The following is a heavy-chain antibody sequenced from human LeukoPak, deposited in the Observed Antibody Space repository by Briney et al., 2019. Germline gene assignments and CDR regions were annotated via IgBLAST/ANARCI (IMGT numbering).Heavy chain of an antibody. CDR1: GFTFSSYG. Sequence: GGSLRLSCAASGFTFSSYGMHWVRQAPGKGLEWVAFIRYDGSNKYYADSVKGRFTISRDNSKNTLYLQMNSLRAEDTAVYYCAKDLFPHYYDSSGYAFDIWGQGTMVTVSS. V-gene: IGHV3-30*02. D-gene: IGHD3-22*01. J-gene: IGHJ3*02. CDR2: IRYDGSNK. CDR3: AKDLFPHYYDSSGYAFDI.